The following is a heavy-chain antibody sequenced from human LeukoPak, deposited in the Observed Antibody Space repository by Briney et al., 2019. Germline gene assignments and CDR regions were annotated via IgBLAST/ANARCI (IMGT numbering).Heavy chain of an antibody. CDR3: ARSYYYDSSAYYPLDY. CDR1: GFILSSNW. J-gene: IGHJ4*02. Sequence: GGSLRLSCAASGFILSSNWMHWVRQAPGKGLVWVSRINSDGSSTTYADSVKGRFTISRDNAKNTLSLQMNSLRAEDTAVYYCARSYYYDSSAYYPLDYWGQGTLVTVSS. CDR2: INSDGSST. V-gene: IGHV3-74*01. D-gene: IGHD3-22*01.